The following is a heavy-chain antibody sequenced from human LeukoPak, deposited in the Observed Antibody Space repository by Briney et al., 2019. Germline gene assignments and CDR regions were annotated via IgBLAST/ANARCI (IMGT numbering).Heavy chain of an antibody. CDR3: ARFALKGGSFHFDY. J-gene: IGHJ4*02. Sequence: GRSLRLSCAASGFSFSGEAMSWVRQAPGKGLEWVSYISSSSSTIYYADSVKGRFTISRDNAKNSLYLQMNSLRAEDTAVYYCARFALKGGSFHFDYWGQGTLVTVSS. CDR1: GFSFSGEA. D-gene: IGHD1-26*01. V-gene: IGHV3-48*01. CDR2: ISSSSSTI.